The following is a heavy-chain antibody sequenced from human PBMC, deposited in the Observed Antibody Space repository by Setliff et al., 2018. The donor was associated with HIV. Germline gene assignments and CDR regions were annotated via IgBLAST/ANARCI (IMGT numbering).Heavy chain of an antibody. J-gene: IGHJ4*02. Sequence: PSETLSLTCNVSGGSFSGSYWSWVRQPPGKGLEWIGEINHSGTTSYNPSLGSRVTMSVDTSENLFFLRLIFVTAADTGVYYCARRLIVVVTHFDYWGQGTLVTVSS. CDR1: GGSFSGSY. CDR3: ARRLIVVVTHFDY. CDR2: INHSGTT. V-gene: IGHV4-34*01. D-gene: IGHD3-22*01.